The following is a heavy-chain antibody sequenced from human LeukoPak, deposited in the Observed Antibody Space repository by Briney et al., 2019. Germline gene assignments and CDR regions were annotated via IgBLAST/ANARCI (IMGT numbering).Heavy chain of an antibody. D-gene: IGHD3-10*01. CDR2: IKSKTDGGTT. V-gene: IGHV3-15*01. CDR1: GFTFSDYY. Sequence: GGSLRLSCAASGFTFSDYYMSWIRQAPGKGLEWVGRIKSKTDGGTTDYAAPVKGRFAISRDDSKNTLYLQMNSLKTEDTAVYYCTAIQPYGPQGADYWGQGTLVAVSS. J-gene: IGHJ4*02. CDR3: TAIQPYGPQGADY.